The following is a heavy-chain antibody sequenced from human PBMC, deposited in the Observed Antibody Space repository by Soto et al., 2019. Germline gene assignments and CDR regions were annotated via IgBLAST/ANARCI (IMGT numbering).Heavy chain of an antibody. D-gene: IGHD3-3*01. CDR3: AREIGNYDFWGYYYYYGMDV. V-gene: IGHV3-74*01. CDR2: INSDGSST. Sequence: GGSLRLSCAASGFTFSSYWMHWVRQAPGKGLVWVSRINSDGSSTSYADSVKGRFTISRDNAKNTLYLQMNSLRAEDTAVYYCAREIGNYDFWGYYYYYGMDVWGQGTTVTV. J-gene: IGHJ6*02. CDR1: GFTFSSYW.